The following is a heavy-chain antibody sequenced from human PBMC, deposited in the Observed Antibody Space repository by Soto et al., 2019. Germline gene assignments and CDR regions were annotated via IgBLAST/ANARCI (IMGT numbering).Heavy chain of an antibody. CDR3: ARDLDGLHDDTSGPFPRPG. J-gene: IGHJ1*01. CDR2: IHSSGSI. Sequence: SETLSLTCTVSGGSISSDDYYWSWIRQAPGRGLEWIGYIHSSGSIYYNPSLKSRATMSIDTAGNQFSLKVSSVTVVDTAVYYCARDLDGLHDDTSGPFPRPGWGQGTLVTVSS. CDR1: GGSISSDDYY. D-gene: IGHD3-22*01. V-gene: IGHV4-30-4*01.